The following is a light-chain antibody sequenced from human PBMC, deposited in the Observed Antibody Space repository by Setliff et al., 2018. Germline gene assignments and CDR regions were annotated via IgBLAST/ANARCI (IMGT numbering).Light chain of an antibody. J-gene: IGLJ3*02. V-gene: IGLV2-14*01. CDR3: SSYTSSTFGV. Sequence: QSALTQPASVSGSPGQSITIPCTGTSSDIGSTKYVSWYKQHPAKAPKLMIYEVSTRPSGVANSFSGSKSGNTASLTISGLQAEDEADYYCSSYTSSTFGVFGGGTKVTVL. CDR2: EVS. CDR1: SSDIGSTKY.